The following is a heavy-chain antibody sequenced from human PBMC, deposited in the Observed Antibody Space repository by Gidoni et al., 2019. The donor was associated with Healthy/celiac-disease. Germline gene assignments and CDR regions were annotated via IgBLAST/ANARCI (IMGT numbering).Heavy chain of an antibody. D-gene: IGHD3-3*01. V-gene: IGHV1-46*01. J-gene: IGHJ5*02. CDR1: GYTFTSYY. CDR2: INPSGGST. CDR3: AVTIFGVALTFDP. Sequence: QVQLVQSGAEVKKPGASVTVSCKASGYTFTSYYMHWVRQAPGQGLEWMGIINPSGGSTSYAQKFQGRVTMIRDTSTSTVYMELSSLRSEDTAVYYCAVTIFGVALTFDPWGQGTLVTVSS.